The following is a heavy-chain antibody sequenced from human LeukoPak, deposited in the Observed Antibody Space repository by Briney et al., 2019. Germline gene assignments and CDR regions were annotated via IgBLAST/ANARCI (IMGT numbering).Heavy chain of an antibody. CDR3: ARDRVGSYYMDV. Sequence: ASVKVSCKASGYTFTGYYMHWVRQAPGQGLEWMGWINPNSGGTNYAQKFQGWVTMTRDTSISTAYMELSRLRSDDTAVYYCARDRVGSYYMDVWGKGTTVTVSS. D-gene: IGHD1-26*01. CDR1: GYTFTGYY. J-gene: IGHJ6*03. V-gene: IGHV1-2*04. CDR2: INPNSGGT.